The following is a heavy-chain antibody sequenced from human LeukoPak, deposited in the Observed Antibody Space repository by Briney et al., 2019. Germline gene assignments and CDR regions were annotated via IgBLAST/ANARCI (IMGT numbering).Heavy chain of an antibody. Sequence: QPGRSLRLSCAASGLTFSSYAMHWVRQAPGKGLEWVAVISYDGSNKYYADSVKGRFTISRDNSKNTLYLQMSSLRAEDTAVYYCARDYRRGYSSGHDAFDIWGQGTMVTVSS. V-gene: IGHV3-30*04. CDR2: ISYDGSNK. CDR3: ARDYRRGYSSGHDAFDI. D-gene: IGHD6-19*01. J-gene: IGHJ3*02. CDR1: GLTFSSYA.